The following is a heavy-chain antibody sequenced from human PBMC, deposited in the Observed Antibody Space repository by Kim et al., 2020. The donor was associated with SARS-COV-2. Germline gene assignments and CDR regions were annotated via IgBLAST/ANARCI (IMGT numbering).Heavy chain of an antibody. J-gene: IGHJ6*03. V-gene: IGHV3-11*01. CDR3: ARLPVDYYYYMDV. CDR2: ISSSGSTI. Sequence: GGSLRLSCAASGFTFSDYYMSWIRQAPGKGLEWVSYISSSGSTIYYADSVKGRFTISRDNAKNSLYLQMNSLRAEDTAVYYCARLPVDYYYYMDVWGKGTTVTVSS. CDR1: GFTFSDYY.